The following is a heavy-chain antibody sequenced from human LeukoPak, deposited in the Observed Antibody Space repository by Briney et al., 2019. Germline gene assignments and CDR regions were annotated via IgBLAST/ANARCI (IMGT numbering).Heavy chain of an antibody. CDR2: INHSGST. J-gene: IGHJ5*02. V-gene: IGHV4-34*01. CDR3: ARGGIIAARPGRNWFDP. D-gene: IGHD6-6*01. Sequence: PSETLSLTCAVYGGSFGGYYGSWIRQPPGKGLEWIGEINHSGSTNYNPSLKSRVTISVDTSKNQFSLKLSSVAAADTAVYYCARGGIIAARPGRNWFDPWGQGSLVTVSS. CDR1: GGSFGGYY.